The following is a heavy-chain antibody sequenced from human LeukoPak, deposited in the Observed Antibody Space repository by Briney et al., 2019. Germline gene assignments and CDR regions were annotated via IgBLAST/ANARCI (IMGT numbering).Heavy chain of an antibody. CDR1: GFTFNSST. D-gene: IGHD1-26*01. Sequence: GGSLRLSCAGSGFTFNSSTMSWVRQAPGKGLEWVSNIYSDALDGITNYSDSVKRRFTSSRDNSQNTLYLQMNSLRVAATATYYCAREIGGGHHYFEHWGQGTVVTVSS. J-gene: IGHJ4*02. CDR3: AREIGGGHHYFEH. V-gene: IGHV3-53*01. CDR2: IYSDALDGIT.